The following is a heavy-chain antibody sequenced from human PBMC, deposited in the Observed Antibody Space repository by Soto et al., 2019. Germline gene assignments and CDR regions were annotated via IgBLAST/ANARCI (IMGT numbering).Heavy chain of an antibody. J-gene: IGHJ4*02. CDR2: MFYSGSS. V-gene: IGHV4-61*01. CDR1: GGSVTSENYS. D-gene: IGHD3-22*01. Sequence: PSETLSLTCSVSGGSVTSENYSWSWIRQFPGKGLEWIGQMFYSGSSNYNPSLKRRVTMSIDTSKNQFSLKLSSVTAADTAVYYCARGLYYHRIGYNYYAIDHWGQGTLVTVSS. CDR3: ARGLYYHRIGYNYYAIDH.